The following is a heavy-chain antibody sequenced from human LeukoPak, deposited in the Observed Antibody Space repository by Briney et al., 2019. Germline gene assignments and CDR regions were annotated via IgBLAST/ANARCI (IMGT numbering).Heavy chain of an antibody. D-gene: IGHD3-16*01. J-gene: IGHJ4*02. CDR2: ISGSGGST. CDR1: GFTFSSYA. Sequence: GGSLRLSCAASGFTFSSYAMSWVRQAPGKGLEWVSAISGSGGSTYYADSVKGRFTISRDNSKNTLYLQMNSLRAEDTAVYYCARVRRRYDYVWGSLTAWGQGALVTVSS. V-gene: IGHV3-23*01. CDR3: ARVRRRYDYVWGSLTA.